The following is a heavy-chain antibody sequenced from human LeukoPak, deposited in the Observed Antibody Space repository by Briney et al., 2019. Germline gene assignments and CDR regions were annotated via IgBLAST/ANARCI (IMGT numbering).Heavy chain of an antibody. J-gene: IGHJ4*02. D-gene: IGHD1-26*01. CDR2: ISSSSSYI. Sequence: TGGSLRLSCAASGFTFSSYYMNWVRQAPGKGLEWVSSISSSSSYIYYADSVKGRFTISRDNAKNSLYLQMNSLRAEDTAVYYCARDGIVVYKYWGQGTLVTVSS. CDR1: GFTFSSYY. CDR3: ARDGIVVYKY. V-gene: IGHV3-21*01.